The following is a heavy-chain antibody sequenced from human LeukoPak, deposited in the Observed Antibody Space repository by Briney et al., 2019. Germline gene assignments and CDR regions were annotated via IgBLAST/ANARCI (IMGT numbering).Heavy chain of an antibody. Sequence: PRGALRLSCAAPGVTFSGFGVTSGRPAPGEGGGWGSRFFARGGSTYYADSVKGRFTISRDNSKNTLYLQMNSLRVEDTAVYYCAKDMKIQIFVAVPDSFDYWGQGTLVTVSS. V-gene: IGHV3-23*01. J-gene: IGHJ4*02. CDR2: FFARGGST. D-gene: IGHD2-2*01. CDR3: AKDMKIQIFVAVPDSFDY. CDR1: GVTFSGFG.